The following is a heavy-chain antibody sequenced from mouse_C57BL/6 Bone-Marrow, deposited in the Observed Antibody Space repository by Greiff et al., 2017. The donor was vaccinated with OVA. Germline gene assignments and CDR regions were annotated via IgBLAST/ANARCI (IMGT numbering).Heavy chain of an antibody. Sequence: QVQLQQSGAELVRPGASVTLSCKASGYTFTDYEMHWVKQTPVHGLEWIGAIDPETGGTAYNQKFPGKAILTADKSSSTAYMELRSLTSEDSAVYDCTRGDSNYDAMDYWGQGTAVTVSS. CDR1: GYTFTDYE. J-gene: IGHJ4*01. V-gene: IGHV1-15*01. D-gene: IGHD2-5*01. CDR3: TRGDSNYDAMDY. CDR2: IDPETGGT.